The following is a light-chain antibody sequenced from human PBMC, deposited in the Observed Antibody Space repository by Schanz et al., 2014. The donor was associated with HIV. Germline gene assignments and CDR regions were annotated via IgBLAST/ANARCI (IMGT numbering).Light chain of an antibody. J-gene: IGLJ3*02. CDR3: GADHRSGAV. CDR1: SGYSNYT. CDR2: VGTGGIVG. V-gene: IGLV9-49*01. Sequence: QAVVTQPPSASASLGASVTLTCTLSSGYSNYTVDWYQQRPGKGPRFVMRVGTGGIVGSKGDGIPDRFSALGSGRNRSLAISDIQEEDEGDYYCGADHRSGAVFGGGTKLTVL.